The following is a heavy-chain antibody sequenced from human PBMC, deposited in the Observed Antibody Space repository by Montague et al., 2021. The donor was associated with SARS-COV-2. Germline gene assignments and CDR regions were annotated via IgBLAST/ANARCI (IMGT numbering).Heavy chain of an antibody. Sequence: TLSLTCTVSGGSINSGGYYWSWIRQRPGKGLEWIGYIYYSGSTYYXXXLKSRLTISVDTSKNQFSLKLSSVTAADTAVYYCARVHFVSSGWYPDAFDIWGQGTMVTVAP. CDR3: ARVHFVSSGWYPDAFDI. J-gene: IGHJ3*02. CDR2: IYYSGST. CDR1: GGSINSGGYY. D-gene: IGHD6-19*01. V-gene: IGHV4-31*03.